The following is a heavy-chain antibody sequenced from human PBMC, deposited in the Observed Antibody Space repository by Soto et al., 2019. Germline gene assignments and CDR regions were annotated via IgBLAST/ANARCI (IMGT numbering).Heavy chain of an antibody. V-gene: IGHV4-39*01. D-gene: IGHD4-17*01. CDR3: VSQRTTVPTQAYFDY. CDR2: VYYRGSS. Sequence: SETLSLTCTVSGGSVTNSSYYWCWIRQSPGQGLEWIGSVYYRGSSYSKSPVKSRVTIPVDTSKNRFTLRLNSVTASDTAVYFCVSQRTTVPTQAYFDYWGQGALVTVSS. CDR1: GGSVTNSSYY. J-gene: IGHJ4*02.